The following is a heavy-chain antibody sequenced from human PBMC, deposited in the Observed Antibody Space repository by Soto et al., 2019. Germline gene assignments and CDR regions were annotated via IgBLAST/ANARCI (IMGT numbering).Heavy chain of an antibody. Sequence: QITLKESGPTLVKPTQTLTLTCTFSGFSLSTSGVSVGWIRQPPGKALEWLALIYWNDDKRYSPSLKSRLSITKDTSKNQVVLTMTNVDPVDTATYYCAHRPAAGTWGIYFDYWGQGTLVTVSS. CDR2: IYWNDDK. CDR3: AHRPAAGTWGIYFDY. V-gene: IGHV2-5*01. CDR1: GFSLSTSGVS. J-gene: IGHJ4*02. D-gene: IGHD6-13*01.